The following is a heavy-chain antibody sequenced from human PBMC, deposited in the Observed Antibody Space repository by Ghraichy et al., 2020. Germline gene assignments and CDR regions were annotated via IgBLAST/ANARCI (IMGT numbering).Heavy chain of an antibody. V-gene: IGHV3-15*01. D-gene: IGHD6-19*01. CDR2: IKSKTDGGTT. CDR1: GFTFSNAW. J-gene: IGHJ4*02. Sequence: GGSLRLSCAASGFTFSNAWMSWVRQAPGKGLEWVGRIKSKTDGGTTDYAAPVKGRFTISRDDSKNTLYLQMNSLKTEDTAVYYCTTDRRRWLVGRVVYFDYWGQGTLVTVSS. CDR3: TTDRRRWLVGRVVYFDY.